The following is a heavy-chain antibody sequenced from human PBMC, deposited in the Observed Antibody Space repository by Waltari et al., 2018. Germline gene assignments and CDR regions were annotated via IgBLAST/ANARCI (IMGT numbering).Heavy chain of an antibody. CDR1: GFTFSNAW. V-gene: IGHV3-15*01. CDR3: TTEAVGLYSGSRCFDY. Sequence: EVQLVESGGGLVKPGGSLRLSCAASGFTFSNAWMSWVRQAPGKGLGWVGRIKSKTDGGTTDYAAPVKGRFTISRDDSKNTLYLQMNSLKTEDTAVYYCTTEAVGLYSGSRCFDYWGQGTLVTVSS. D-gene: IGHD1-26*01. CDR2: IKSKTDGGTT. J-gene: IGHJ4*02.